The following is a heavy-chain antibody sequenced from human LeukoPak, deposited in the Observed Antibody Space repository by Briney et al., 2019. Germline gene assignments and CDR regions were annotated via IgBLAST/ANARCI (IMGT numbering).Heavy chain of an antibody. J-gene: IGHJ6*03. CDR3: ARGYYDILTGYRGRFYYYMDV. CDR1: GGSFSGYY. Sequence: SETLSLTCAVYGGSFSGYYWSWIRQPPGKGLEWIGEINHSGSTNYNPSLKSRVTISVDTSKNQFSLKLSSVTAADTAMYYCARGYYDILTGYRGRFYYYMDVWGKGTTVTISS. V-gene: IGHV4-34*01. CDR2: INHSGST. D-gene: IGHD3-9*01.